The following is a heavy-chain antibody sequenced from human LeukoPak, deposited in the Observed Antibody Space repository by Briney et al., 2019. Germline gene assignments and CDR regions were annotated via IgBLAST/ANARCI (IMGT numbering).Heavy chain of an antibody. V-gene: IGHV3-30*18. Sequence: GGSLRLSCAASGFTFSSYGMHWVRQAPGKGLEWVAVISYDGSNKYYADSVKGRFTISRDNSKNTLYLQMNSLRAEDTAVYYCAKDSGAAVYRLDPWGQGTLVTVSS. CDR2: ISYDGSNK. D-gene: IGHD1-26*01. CDR1: GFTFSSYG. J-gene: IGHJ5*02. CDR3: AKDSGAAVYRLDP.